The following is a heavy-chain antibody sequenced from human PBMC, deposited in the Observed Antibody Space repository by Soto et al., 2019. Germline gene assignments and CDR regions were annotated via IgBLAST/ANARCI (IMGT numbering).Heavy chain of an antibody. D-gene: IGHD3-10*01. CDR2: IYYSGST. V-gene: IGHV4-59*01. CDR1: GGSISSYY. CDR3: ARDSATSDYYYGMDV. Sequence: SETLSLTCTVSGGSISSYYWSWIRQPPGKGLEWIGYIYYSGSTNYNPSLKSRVTISVDTSKNQFSLKLSSVTAADTAVYYCARDSATSDYYYGMDVWGQGTTVTVSS. J-gene: IGHJ6*02.